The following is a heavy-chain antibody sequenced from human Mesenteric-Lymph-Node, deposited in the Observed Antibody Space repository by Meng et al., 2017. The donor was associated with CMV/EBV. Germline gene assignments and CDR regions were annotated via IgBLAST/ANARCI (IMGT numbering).Heavy chain of an antibody. D-gene: IGHD2-2*01. V-gene: IGHV1-3*01. CDR3: ARGYCDVTNCYHQFDF. J-gene: IGHJ4*02. CDR1: GYTFTDFA. CDR2: INAGNGDT. Sequence: SGYTFTDFAIHWVRQAPGQRLEWMGWINAGNGDTTYSQKLQDKVTFTIDTSASTVYMELSSLRSEDTAVYYCARGYCDVTNCYHQFDFWGQGTLVTVSS.